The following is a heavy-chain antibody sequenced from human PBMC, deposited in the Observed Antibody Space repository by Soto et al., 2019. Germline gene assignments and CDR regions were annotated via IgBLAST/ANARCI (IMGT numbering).Heavy chain of an antibody. Sequence: QVQLQQSGPGLVKPSQTLSLTCAISGDSVSSNSGAWNWIRQSPSRGLEWLGRTYYRSHWYNDFAVSVKSRVTIDPDTSKNQFSLQLNAVTPEDTAVYYCVRQYRDSQYYSGLDVWGQGTTVTVSS. CDR2: TYYRSHWYN. D-gene: IGHD6-6*01. CDR3: VRQYRDSQYYSGLDV. V-gene: IGHV6-1*01. J-gene: IGHJ6*02. CDR1: GDSVSSNSGA.